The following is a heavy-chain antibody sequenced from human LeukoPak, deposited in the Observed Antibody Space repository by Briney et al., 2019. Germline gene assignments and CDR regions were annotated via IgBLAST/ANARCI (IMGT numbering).Heavy chain of an antibody. CDR2: IYTSGST. CDR3: ARDRGAHSSSSGFYYYYMDV. CDR1: GGSISSYY. D-gene: IGHD6-6*01. V-gene: IGHV4-4*07. J-gene: IGHJ6*03. Sequence: SETLSLTCTVSGGSISSYYWSWIRQPAGKGLEWIGRIYTSGSTNYNPSLKSRVTMSVDTSKNQFSLKLSSVTAADTAVYYCARDRGAHSSSSGFYYYYMDVWGKGTTVTVSS.